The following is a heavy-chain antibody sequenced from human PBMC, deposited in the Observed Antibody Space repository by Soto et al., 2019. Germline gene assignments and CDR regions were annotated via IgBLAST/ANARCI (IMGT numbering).Heavy chain of an antibody. V-gene: IGHV1-69*02. Sequence: SVKVSCKASGDTVSIYTITGARQAPGQGLEWMGRIIPILGIANYAQKFQGRVTITADKSTSTAYMELSSLRSEDTAVYYCARHNDILTGEEYFQHWAQGTLVTVSS. J-gene: IGHJ1*01. CDR3: ARHNDILTGEEYFQH. D-gene: IGHD3-9*01. CDR2: IIPILGIA. CDR1: GDTVSIYT.